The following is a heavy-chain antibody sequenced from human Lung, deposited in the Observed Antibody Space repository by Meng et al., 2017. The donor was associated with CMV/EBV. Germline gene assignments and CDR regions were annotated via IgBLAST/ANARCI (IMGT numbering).Heavy chain of an antibody. J-gene: IGHJ3*01. CDR1: GVSVTYNSYY. V-gene: IGHV4-61*01. CDR2: IYVSKNT. D-gene: IGHD3-9*01. CDR3: ARDRAWLGRGSFDF. Sequence: SETLSLTXTVSGVSVTYNSYYWSWIRQSPGKGLEWIGYIYVSKNTKYNPSLQSRVTMSVDTTKNQVFLKLSSVTAADTAVYYCARDRAWLGRGSFDFWGQGTVVTVSS.